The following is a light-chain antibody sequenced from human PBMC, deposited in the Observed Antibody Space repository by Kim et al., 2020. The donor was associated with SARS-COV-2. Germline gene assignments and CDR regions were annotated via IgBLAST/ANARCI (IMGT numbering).Light chain of an antibody. V-gene: IGLV2-11*01. CDR2: DVS. CDR1: SSDVGGYNY. Sequence: SALTQPCSVSGSPGQSVTLSCTGTSSDVGGYNYVSWYQQHPGKAPKLMIYDVSKRPSGVPDRFSGSKSGNTASLTISGLQAEDEADYYCCSYAGSYTWVFGGGTQRTV. J-gene: IGLJ3*02. CDR3: CSYAGSYTWV.